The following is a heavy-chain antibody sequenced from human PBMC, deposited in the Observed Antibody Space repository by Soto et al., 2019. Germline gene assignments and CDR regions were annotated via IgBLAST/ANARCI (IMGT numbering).Heavy chain of an antibody. J-gene: IGHJ4*02. D-gene: IGHD6-6*01. CDR3: ARDLGSTVAARLFDY. V-gene: IGHV1-18*01. CDR1: GYTFSSYG. Sequence: QIQLVQSGAEVKKPGASVKVSRKASGYTFSSYGITWVRQAPGQGLEWMGWISVYNGHTNYAQKFQDRVIMTTDTSTSTAYMELRSLGSDDTAVYFCARDLGSTVAARLFDYWGQGTLVTVSS. CDR2: ISVYNGHT.